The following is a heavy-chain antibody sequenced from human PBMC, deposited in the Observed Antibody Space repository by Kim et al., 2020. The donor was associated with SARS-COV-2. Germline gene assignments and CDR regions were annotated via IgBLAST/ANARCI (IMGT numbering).Heavy chain of an antibody. Sequence: RFTLSRDNSKNTLYLQMNSLRAEETAVYYCAKDRTLLRYFAWSRTDAFDIWGQGTMVTVSS. V-gene: IGHV3-23*03. D-gene: IGHD3-9*01. J-gene: IGHJ3*02. CDR3: AKDRTLLRYFAWSRTDAFDI.